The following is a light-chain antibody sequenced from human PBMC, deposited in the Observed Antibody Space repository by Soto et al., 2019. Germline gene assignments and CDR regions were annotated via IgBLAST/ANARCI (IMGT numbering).Light chain of an antibody. CDR3: QKYNSAPFT. V-gene: IGKV1-27*01. J-gene: IGKJ5*01. CDR2: APS. Sequence: DIQMTQSPSSLSASVGDRGTITCRASQGISNYLAWYQQKPGKVPKLLIYAPSTLQSGVPSRFSGSGSGTDFPLTISSLQPEDVATYYCQKYNSAPFTFGQGTRLEIK. CDR1: QGISNY.